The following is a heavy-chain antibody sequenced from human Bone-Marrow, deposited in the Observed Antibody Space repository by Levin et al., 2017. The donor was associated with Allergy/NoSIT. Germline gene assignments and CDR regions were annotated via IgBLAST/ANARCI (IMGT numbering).Heavy chain of an antibody. V-gene: IGHV3-23*01. CDR2: VLGSGSHT. CDR1: GFTFSNYA. J-gene: IGHJ4*02. Sequence: GGSLRLSCTASGFTFSNYAMNWVRQAPGKGLEWVSGVLGSGSHTYYADSVKGRFTISRDNSKNTLYLEMSSLRAEDTAVYYCAKEGYASGWDLLSVYWGQGTLVTVSS. D-gene: IGHD6-19*01. CDR3: AKEGYASGWDLLSVY.